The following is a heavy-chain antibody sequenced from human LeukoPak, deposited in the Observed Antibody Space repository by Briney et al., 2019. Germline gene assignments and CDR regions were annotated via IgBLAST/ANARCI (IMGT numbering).Heavy chain of an antibody. CDR3: ARAVRGVVVVPAATIGRDYYYYMDV. J-gene: IGHJ6*03. D-gene: IGHD2-2*01. CDR1: GYTFTSYD. CDR2: MNPNSGNT. V-gene: IGHV1-8*01. Sequence: GASVKVSCKASGYTFTSYDIHWVRQATGQGLEWLGWMNPNSGNTGYAQKLQGRVTITRHTSISTAYMELSSLRSEDTAVYFCARAVRGVVVVPAATIGRDYYYYMDVWGKGTTVTVSS.